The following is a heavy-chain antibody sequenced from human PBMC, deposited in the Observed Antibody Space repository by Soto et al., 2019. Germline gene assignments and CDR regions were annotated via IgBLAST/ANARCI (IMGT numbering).Heavy chain of an antibody. CDR2: INHSGST. CDR3: ARHFSVDYFDY. Sequence: SETLSLTCAVYGGSFSGYYWSWIRQPPGKGLEWIGEINHSGSTNYNPSLKSRVTISVDRSKNQFSLKLSSVTAADTAVYYCARHFSVDYFDYWGQGTLVTVSS. J-gene: IGHJ4*02. CDR1: GGSFSGYY. V-gene: IGHV4-34*01.